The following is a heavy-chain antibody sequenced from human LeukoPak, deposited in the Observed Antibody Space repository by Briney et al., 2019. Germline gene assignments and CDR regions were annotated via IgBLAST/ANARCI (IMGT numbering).Heavy chain of an antibody. V-gene: IGHV3-23*01. CDR1: GFTFSSYS. CDR3: AKAMGATLFDY. Sequence: PGGSLRLSCAASGFTFSSYSMNWVRQAPGKGLEWVSAISGSGGSTYYADSVKGRFTISRDNSKNTLYLQMNSLRAGDTAVYYCAKAMGATLFDYWGQGTLVTVSS. CDR2: ISGSGGST. D-gene: IGHD1-26*01. J-gene: IGHJ4*02.